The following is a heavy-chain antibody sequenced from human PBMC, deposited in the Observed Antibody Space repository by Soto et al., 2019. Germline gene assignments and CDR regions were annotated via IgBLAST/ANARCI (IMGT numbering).Heavy chain of an antibody. V-gene: IGHV3-7*01. CDR1: GFTFSSYW. CDR2: IKQDGSQK. CDR3: PCDTAYTPY. Sequence: EVQLVESGGGLVQPGGSLRLSCAASGFTFSSYWMGWVRQAPGKGLEWVANIKQDGSQKNYVDSVKGRFTISRDNAKNSLYLQMNSLRADDTAVYYCPCDTAYTPYWGRGTLVTVSS. J-gene: IGHJ4*02. D-gene: IGHD3-16*01.